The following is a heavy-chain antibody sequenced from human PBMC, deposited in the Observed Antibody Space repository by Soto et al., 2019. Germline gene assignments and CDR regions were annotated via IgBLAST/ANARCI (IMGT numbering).Heavy chain of an antibody. CDR1: GFTFSSYW. J-gene: IGHJ5*02. D-gene: IGHD4-4*01. CDR3: ARHRSTVGYWFDP. CDR2: IKQDGSEK. Sequence: PGGSLRLSCAASGFTFSSYWMSWVRQAPGKGLEWVANIKQDGSEKYYVDSVKGRFTISRDNAKNSLYLQMNSLRAEDTAVYYCARHRSTVGYWFDPWGQGTLVTVSS. V-gene: IGHV3-7*04.